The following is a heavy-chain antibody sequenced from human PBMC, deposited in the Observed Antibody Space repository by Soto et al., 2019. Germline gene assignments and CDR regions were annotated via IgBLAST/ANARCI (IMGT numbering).Heavy chain of an antibody. V-gene: IGHV3-33*01. D-gene: IGHD1-26*01. CDR1: GFTFSNYG. CDR2: IWHDGNNK. CDR3: ASDLVGASESYGLDV. J-gene: IGHJ6*02. Sequence: GGSLRLSCAASGFTFSNYGMHWVRQAPGKGLEWVAIIWHDGNNKYYADSVRGRFIISRDNPKNRLYLQMNSLRAEDTAVYYCASDLVGASESYGLDVWGQGTPVTVSS.